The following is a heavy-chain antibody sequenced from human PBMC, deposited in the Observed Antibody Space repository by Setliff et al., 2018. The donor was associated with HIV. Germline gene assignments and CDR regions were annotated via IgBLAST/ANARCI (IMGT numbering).Heavy chain of an antibody. V-gene: IGHV3-33*06. D-gene: IGHD6-19*01. Sequence: LRLSCAASGFTFSSYGMHWVRQAPGKGLEWVAVIWYDGSNKYYADSVKGRFTISRDNSKNTLYLQMNSLRAEDTAVYYCAKDHYSSGWYPDYWGQGTLVTVSS. J-gene: IGHJ4*02. CDR1: GFTFSSYG. CDR3: AKDHYSSGWYPDY. CDR2: IWYDGSNK.